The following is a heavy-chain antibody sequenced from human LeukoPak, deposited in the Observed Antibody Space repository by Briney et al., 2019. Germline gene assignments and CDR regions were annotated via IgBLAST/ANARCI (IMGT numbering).Heavy chain of an antibody. CDR3: TTDGGIGPRPIFDY. Sequence: PGGSLRLSCAASGFTFSTYSMTWVRQAPGKGLEWVSSITSSSSYIYYADSVKGRFTISRDNAKSSLYLQMNSLRAEDTAVYYCTTDGGIGPRPIFDYWGQGSLVTVSS. J-gene: IGHJ4*02. D-gene: IGHD6-6*01. V-gene: IGHV3-21*03. CDR1: GFTFSTYS. CDR2: ITSSSSYI.